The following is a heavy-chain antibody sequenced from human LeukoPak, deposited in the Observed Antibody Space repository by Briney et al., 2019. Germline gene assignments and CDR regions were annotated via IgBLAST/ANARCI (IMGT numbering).Heavy chain of an antibody. Sequence: TGGSLRLSCAASGFTFSSYGMHWVRQAPGKGLEWVAVISYDGSNKYYADSVKGRFTISRDNSKNSLYLQMNSLRAEDTAVYYCAIAAGWELGYWGQGTLVTVSS. D-gene: IGHD6-25*01. CDR1: GFTFSSYG. CDR3: AIAAGWELGY. CDR2: ISYDGSNK. V-gene: IGHV3-30*03. J-gene: IGHJ4*02.